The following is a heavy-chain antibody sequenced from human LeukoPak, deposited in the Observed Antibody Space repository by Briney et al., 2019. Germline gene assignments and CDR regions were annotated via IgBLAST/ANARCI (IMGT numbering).Heavy chain of an antibody. CDR2: INPNSGGT. Sequence: ASVKVSCKASGYTFTGYYMHWVRQAPGQGLEWMGWINPNSGGTNYAQKFQGRVTMTRDTSISTAYMELSRLRSDDTAVYYCARDRRYCSSTSCGQSWFDPWGQGTLVTVSS. D-gene: IGHD2-2*01. V-gene: IGHV1-2*02. CDR1: GYTFTGYY. J-gene: IGHJ5*02. CDR3: ARDRRYCSSTSCGQSWFDP.